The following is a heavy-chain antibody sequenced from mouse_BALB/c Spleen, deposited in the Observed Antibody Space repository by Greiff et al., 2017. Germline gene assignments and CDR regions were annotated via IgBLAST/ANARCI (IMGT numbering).Heavy chain of an antibody. CDR1: GYTFTSYV. V-gene: IGHV1-14*01. D-gene: IGHD1-1*01. CDR3: ARMGTTVVARAMDY. CDR2: INPYNDGT. J-gene: IGHJ4*01. Sequence: VQLQQSGPELVKPGASVKMSCKASGYTFTSYVMHWVKQKPGQGLEWIGYINPYNDGTKYNEKFKGKATPTSDKSSSTAYMELSSLTSEDSAVYYCARMGTTVVARAMDYWGQGTSVTVSS.